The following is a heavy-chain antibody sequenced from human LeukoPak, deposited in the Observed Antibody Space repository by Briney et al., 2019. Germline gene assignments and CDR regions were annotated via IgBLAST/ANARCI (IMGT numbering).Heavy chain of an antibody. Sequence: TSETLSLTCTVSGGSISSYYWSWIRQPPGKGLEWIGYIYCSGSTNYNPSLKSRVTISVDTSKNQFSLKLSSVTAADTAVYYCARVEEWLRLDYWGQGTLVTVSS. V-gene: IGHV4-59*01. CDR1: GGSISSYY. CDR3: ARVEEWLRLDY. D-gene: IGHD5-12*01. J-gene: IGHJ4*02. CDR2: IYCSGST.